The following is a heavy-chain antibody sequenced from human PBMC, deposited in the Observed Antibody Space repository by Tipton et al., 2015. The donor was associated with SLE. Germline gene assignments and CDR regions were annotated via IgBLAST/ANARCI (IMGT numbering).Heavy chain of an antibody. V-gene: IGHV1-18*01. CDR1: GYTFSSYT. CDR2: ISAYNDIT. CDR3: ASFTTPETYYYDSSAYTALYGMDV. Sequence: QSGAEVKKPGDSVKVSCKASGYTFSSYTFTWVRQAPGQGLEWMGWISAYNDITNYAQKFQGRLTVTTDTSTSTAYMELRTLKSYDTAVYFCASFTTPETYYYDSSAYTALYGMDVWGQGTTVSVSS. D-gene: IGHD3-22*01. J-gene: IGHJ6*02.